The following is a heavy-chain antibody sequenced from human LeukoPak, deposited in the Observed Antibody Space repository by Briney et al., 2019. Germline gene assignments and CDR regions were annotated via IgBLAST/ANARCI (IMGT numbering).Heavy chain of an antibody. V-gene: IGHV4-34*01. J-gene: IGHJ4*02. CDR2: INHSGST. CDR1: GGSFSGYY. Sequence: SETLSLTCAVYGGSFSGYYWSWIRQPPGKGLEWIGEINHSGSTNYNPSLKSRVTISVDTSKNQFSLKLSSVTAADTAVYYCARDGYDYVWGSYRSPNFDYWGQGTWSPSPQ. CDR3: ARDGYDYVWGSYRSPNFDY. D-gene: IGHD3-16*02.